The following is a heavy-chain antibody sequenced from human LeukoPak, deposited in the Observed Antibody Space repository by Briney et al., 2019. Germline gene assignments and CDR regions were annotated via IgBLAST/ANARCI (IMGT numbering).Heavy chain of an antibody. J-gene: IGHJ4*02. CDR2: INPNSGGT. D-gene: IGHD1-14*01. CDR1: GYTFTGYY. Sequence: ASVKVSCKASGYTFTGYYMHWVRQAPGQGLEWMGWINPNSGGTNYAQKFQGRVTMTRDTSTSTLYMELSSLRSADTAVYYCVRDGGNHDFDYWGQGTLVTVSS. V-gene: IGHV1-2*02. CDR3: VRDGGNHDFDY.